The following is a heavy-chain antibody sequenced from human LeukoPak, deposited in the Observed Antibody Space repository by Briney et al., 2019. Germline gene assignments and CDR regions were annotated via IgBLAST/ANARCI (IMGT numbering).Heavy chain of an antibody. Sequence: GGSLRLSCAASGFTFSSYSMNWVRQAPGKGLEWVSYISSSSSTIYYADSVKGRFTISKDNAKNSLYLQMNSLRAEDTAVYYCARDLSMVRGVFDYWGQGTLVTVSS. D-gene: IGHD3-10*01. V-gene: IGHV3-48*04. J-gene: IGHJ4*02. CDR2: ISSSSSTI. CDR3: ARDLSMVRGVFDY. CDR1: GFTFSSYS.